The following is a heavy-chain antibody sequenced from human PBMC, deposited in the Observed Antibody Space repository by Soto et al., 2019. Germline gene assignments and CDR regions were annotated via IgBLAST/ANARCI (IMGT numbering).Heavy chain of an antibody. D-gene: IGHD2-15*01. J-gene: IGHJ5*02. CDR3: ARGVACSGGSCYEDWFDP. V-gene: IGHV3-33*01. CDR1: GFTFSSYG. Sequence: GGSLRLSCAASGFTFSSYGMHWVRQAPGKGLEWVAVIWYDVSNKYFADSVKGRFTISRDNSKNRLYLQMNSLRAEDTAVYYCARGVACSGGSCYEDWFDPWGQGTLVTVSS. CDR2: IWYDVSNK.